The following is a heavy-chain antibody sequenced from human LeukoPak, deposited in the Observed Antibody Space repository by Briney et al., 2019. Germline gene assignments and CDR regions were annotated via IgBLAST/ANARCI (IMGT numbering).Heavy chain of an antibody. CDR1: GFTFSNFA. J-gene: IGHJ4*02. D-gene: IGHD3-10*01. CDR2: ISDSGSII. CDR3: ARGVTMVRGVINY. Sequence: PGGSLRLSCAASGFTFSNFAMSWVRQPPGKGLEWVSYISDSGSIIHYADSVKGRFTISRDNAKNSLYLHMNSLRAEDTAVYYCARGVTMVRGVINYWGQGTLVTVSS. V-gene: IGHV3-48*03.